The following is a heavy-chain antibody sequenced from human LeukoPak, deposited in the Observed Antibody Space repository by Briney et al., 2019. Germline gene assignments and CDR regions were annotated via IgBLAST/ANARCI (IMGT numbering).Heavy chain of an antibody. CDR2: IYYSGST. CDR3: ARMEAWAGPTTGPRGFNY. Sequence: AAETLTLTCKVSGGSISSYEWNWIRQPPGEGLEWIGYIYYSGSTNYNPSLKSRVTISVDTSKNQFSLKLSSVTAADTAVYYCARMEAWAGPTTGPRGFNYWGQGTLVTVSS. J-gene: IGHJ4*02. D-gene: IGHD1-26*01. CDR1: GGSISSYE. V-gene: IGHV4-59*01.